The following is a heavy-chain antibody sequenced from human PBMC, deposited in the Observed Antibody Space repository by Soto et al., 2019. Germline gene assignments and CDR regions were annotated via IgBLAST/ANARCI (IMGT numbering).Heavy chain of an antibody. CDR3: ARENYYDSSGYYKDPSVFDY. Sequence: VQLVESGGGVVQPGRSLRLSCAASGFTFSSYAMHWVRQAPGKGLEWVAVISYDGSNKYYADSVKGRFTISRDNSKNTLYLQMNSLRAEDTAVYYCARENYYDSSGYYKDPSVFDYWGQGTLVTVSS. V-gene: IGHV3-30-3*01. CDR1: GFTFSSYA. CDR2: ISYDGSNK. J-gene: IGHJ4*02. D-gene: IGHD3-22*01.